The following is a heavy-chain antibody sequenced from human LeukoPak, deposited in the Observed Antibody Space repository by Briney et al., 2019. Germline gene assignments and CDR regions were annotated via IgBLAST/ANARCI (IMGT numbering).Heavy chain of an antibody. V-gene: IGHV4-4*02. CDR3: ARGVPYGSGSYYDY. D-gene: IGHD3-10*01. J-gene: IGHJ4*02. CDR2: IYHSGST. Sequence: SETLSLTCAVSGGSISSSNWWSWVRQPPGKGLEWIGEIYHSGSTNYNPSLKSRVTISVDTSKNQFSLKLSSVTAADTAVYYCARGVPYGSGSYYDYWGQGTLVTVSS. CDR1: GGSISSSNW.